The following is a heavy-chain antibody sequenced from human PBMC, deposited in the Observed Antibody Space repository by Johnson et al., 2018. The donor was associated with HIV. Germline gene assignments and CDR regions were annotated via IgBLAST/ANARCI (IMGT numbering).Heavy chain of an antibody. D-gene: IGHD2-21*01. V-gene: IGHV3-7*02. Sequence: VQLVESGGGLVQPGGSLGLSCAASGFTFSNYWMSWVRQAPGRGLEWVANIKQDGSEKYYVDSVKGRFTISRDNAKSSLYLQMNSLRIDDTAVYYCARGGGCGGDCYSGYDAFDLWGQGTMVTVS. CDR2: IKQDGSEK. CDR3: ARGGGCGGDCYSGYDAFDL. CDR1: GFTFSNYW. J-gene: IGHJ3*01.